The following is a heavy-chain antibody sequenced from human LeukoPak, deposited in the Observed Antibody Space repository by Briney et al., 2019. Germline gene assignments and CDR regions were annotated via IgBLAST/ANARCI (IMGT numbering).Heavy chain of an antibody. V-gene: IGHV3-21*01. CDR2: ICSSSSYI. D-gene: IGHD4-23*01. CDR1: GFTFSSYS. J-gene: IGHJ1*01. Sequence: GGSLRLSCAASGFTFSSYSMNWVRQAPGKGLEWVSSICSSSSYIYYADSVKGRFTISRDNAKNSLYLQMNSLRAEDTAVYYCARDPDYGGNPGYFQHWGQGTLVTVSS. CDR3: ARDPDYGGNPGYFQH.